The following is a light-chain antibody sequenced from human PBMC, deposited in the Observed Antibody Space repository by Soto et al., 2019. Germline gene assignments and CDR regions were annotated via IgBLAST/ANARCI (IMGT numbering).Light chain of an antibody. J-gene: IGKJ1*01. Sequence: EIVMTQSPATLSVSPWEIATLSCRASQGVSRKLAWYQHKPGQAPRLLIYGASIRATGIPDRFSGSGSGTDFTLTISSLEPEDFAVYYCQQRSNWPWTFGQGTKVDIK. CDR3: QQRSNWPWT. V-gene: IGKV3-11*01. CDR1: QGVSRK. CDR2: GAS.